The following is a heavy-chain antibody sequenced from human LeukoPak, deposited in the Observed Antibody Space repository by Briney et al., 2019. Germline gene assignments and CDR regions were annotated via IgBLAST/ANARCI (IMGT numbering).Heavy chain of an antibody. CDR1: GVSISNYY. V-gene: IGHV4-4*07. D-gene: IGHD4/OR15-4a*01. Sequence: TSETLTLTCTVSGVSISNYYWTWIRQPAGKGLECLARICSSGSTKYNPSLKSRVTISVGKSKNQFSLPLSTLITADTAVYSFAKSGGANCVFDGWGQGTLVTASS. CDR2: ICSSGST. CDR3: AKSGGANCVFDG. J-gene: IGHJ1*01.